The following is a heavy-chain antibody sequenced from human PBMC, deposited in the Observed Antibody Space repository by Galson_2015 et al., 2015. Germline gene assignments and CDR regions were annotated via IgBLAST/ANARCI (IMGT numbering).Heavy chain of an antibody. J-gene: IGHJ4*02. CDR1: GFSFTSYW. CDR2: IYPGDSDT. D-gene: IGHD7-27*01. CDR3: ARRGDLDY. V-gene: IGHV5-51*01. Sequence: QSGAEVKKPEESLKISRKGSGFSFTSYWIAWVRQTPGKGLEWMGIIYPGDSDTRNSPSFQGQVTLSADKSINTAYPQWSSLKASDTAMYFCARRGDLDYWGQGTLVAVSS.